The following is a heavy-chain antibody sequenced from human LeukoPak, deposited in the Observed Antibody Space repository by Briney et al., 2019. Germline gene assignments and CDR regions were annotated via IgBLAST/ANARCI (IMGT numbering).Heavy chain of an antibody. CDR2: IYYSGNT. Sequence: SETLSLTCTVSGGSISSSSHYCGWIRQPPGKGLEWIGTIYYSGNTNYNPSLKSRVTISVDTSKNQFSLKVNSVTAADTAVYYCAGHLYYGMDVRGQGTTVTVSS. CDR3: AGHLYYGMDV. V-gene: IGHV4-39*01. J-gene: IGHJ6*02. CDR1: GGSISSSSHY.